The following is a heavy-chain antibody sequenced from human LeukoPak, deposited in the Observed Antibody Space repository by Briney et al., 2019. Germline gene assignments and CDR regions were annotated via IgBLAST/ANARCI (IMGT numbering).Heavy chain of an antibody. Sequence: PGGSLRLSCAASGFTFSSYGMHWVRQAPGKGLEWVAFIRYDGSNKYYADSVKGRFTISRDNSKNTLYLQMNSLRAEDTAVYYCARTYSGYGDAFDIWGQGTMVTVSS. CDR2: IRYDGSNK. V-gene: IGHV3-30*02. D-gene: IGHD5-12*01. J-gene: IGHJ3*02. CDR3: ARTYSGYGDAFDI. CDR1: GFTFSSYG.